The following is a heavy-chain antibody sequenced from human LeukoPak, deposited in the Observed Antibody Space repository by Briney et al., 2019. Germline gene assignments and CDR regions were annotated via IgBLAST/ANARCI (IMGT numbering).Heavy chain of an antibody. D-gene: IGHD2-8*01. CDR3: ARAGYCTNGACYTSSTFDY. CDR2: ISAYNGNT. Sequence: ASVKVSCKASGYTFTSYGISWVRQAPGQGLEWMGWISAYNGNTNYAQKLQGRVTMTTDTSTSTAYMELRSLRSDDTAVYYCARAGYCTNGACYTSSTFDYWGQGTLVTVSS. V-gene: IGHV1-18*01. J-gene: IGHJ4*02. CDR1: GYTFTSYG.